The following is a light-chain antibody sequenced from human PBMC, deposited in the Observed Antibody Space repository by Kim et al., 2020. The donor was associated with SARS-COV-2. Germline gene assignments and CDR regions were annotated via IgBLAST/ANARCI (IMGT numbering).Light chain of an antibody. J-gene: IGLJ3*02. Sequence: QPVLTQSPSASASLGASVKLTCTPSSGHSSYAIAWHQQQPEKGTRYLMKLNSDGSHSKGDGIPDRFSGSSSGAERYLTISSLQTEDEADYYCQTWDTGIRVFGGGTKLTVL. CDR2: LNSDGSH. CDR3: QTWDTGIRV. CDR1: SGHSSYA. V-gene: IGLV4-69*01.